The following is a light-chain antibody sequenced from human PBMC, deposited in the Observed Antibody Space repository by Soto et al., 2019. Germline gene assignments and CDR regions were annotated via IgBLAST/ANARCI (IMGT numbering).Light chain of an antibody. CDR1: QSVSSSY. V-gene: IGKV3-20*01. J-gene: IGKJ1*01. CDR3: QQYGSSPRT. Sequence: EIVLTQSPGTLSLSPGERATLSCRASQSVSSSYLAWYQQKPGQAPRYLIYGASSRATGIPDRFSGSGSGTDFTLTISTLEPEDFAVYYCQQYGSSPRTFGQGTKVEIK. CDR2: GAS.